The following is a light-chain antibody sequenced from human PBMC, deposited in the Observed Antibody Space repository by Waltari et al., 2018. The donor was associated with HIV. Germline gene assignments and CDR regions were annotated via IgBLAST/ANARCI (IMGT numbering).Light chain of an antibody. CDR1: DIGTRS. Sequence: SYVLTQTPSVSVAPGKTATLTCEGSDIGTRSVHWYRQQPGQAPVLVIYYDGERPSGIAERFSGSNSGNTATLTISRVGVGDEADYYCQVWDANTDVVFGTGTKLTVL. J-gene: IGLJ2*01. CDR2: YDG. CDR3: QVWDANTDVV. V-gene: IGLV3-21*04.